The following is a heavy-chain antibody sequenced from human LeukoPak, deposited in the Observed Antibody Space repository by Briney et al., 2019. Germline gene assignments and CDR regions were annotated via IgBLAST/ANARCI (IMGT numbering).Heavy chain of an antibody. CDR1: GYTFTGYY. J-gene: IGHJ4*02. Sequence: ASVKVSCKASGYTFTGYYMHWVRQAPGQGLEWMGWINPNSGGTNYAQKFQGRVTMTRDTSISTAYMELSRLRSDDTAVYYCARDLRFLEWLSGSDYWGQGTLVTVSS. CDR3: ARDLRFLEWLSGSDY. D-gene: IGHD3-3*01. V-gene: IGHV1-2*02. CDR2: INPNSGGT.